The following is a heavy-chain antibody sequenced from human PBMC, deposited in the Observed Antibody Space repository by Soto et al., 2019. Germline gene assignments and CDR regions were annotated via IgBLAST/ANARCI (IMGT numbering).Heavy chain of an antibody. Sequence: GGSLRLSCAASGFTFSSYGMHWVRQAPGKGLEWEAVISYDGSNKYYADSVKGRFTISRDNSKNTLYLQMNSLRAEDTAVYYCASLYGDYVGFVDYWGQGTLVTVSS. V-gene: IGHV3-30*03. J-gene: IGHJ4*02. CDR1: GFTFSSYG. CDR2: ISYDGSNK. D-gene: IGHD4-17*01. CDR3: ASLYGDYVGFVDY.